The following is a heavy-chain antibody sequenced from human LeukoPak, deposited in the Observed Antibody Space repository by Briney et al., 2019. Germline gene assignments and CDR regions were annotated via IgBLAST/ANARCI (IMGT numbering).Heavy chain of an antibody. D-gene: IGHD2-15*01. Sequence: GGPLRLSCAASGFTFSSYAMSWVRQAPGKGLEWVSAISGSGGSTYYADSVKGRFTISRDNSKNTLYLQMNSLRAEDTAVYYCAKDGLPTQAPASGGTPSASWGQGPLVPVSS. CDR3: AKDGLPTQAPASGGTPSAS. J-gene: IGHJ5*02. CDR2: ISGSGGST. V-gene: IGHV3-23*01. CDR1: GFTFSSYA.